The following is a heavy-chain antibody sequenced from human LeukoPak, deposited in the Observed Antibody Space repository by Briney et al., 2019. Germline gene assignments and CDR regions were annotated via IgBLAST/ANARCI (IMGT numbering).Heavy chain of an antibody. CDR2: ISSSSSYI. Sequence: GGSLRLSCAASGFTFSSYSMNWVRQAPGKGLEWVSSISSSSSYIYYADSVKGRFTISRDNAKNSLYLQMNSLRAEDTAVYYCARGSAGYSSSWFPDDYWGRGTLVTVSS. J-gene: IGHJ4*02. D-gene: IGHD6-13*01. CDR3: ARGSAGYSSSWFPDDY. V-gene: IGHV3-21*01. CDR1: GFTFSSYS.